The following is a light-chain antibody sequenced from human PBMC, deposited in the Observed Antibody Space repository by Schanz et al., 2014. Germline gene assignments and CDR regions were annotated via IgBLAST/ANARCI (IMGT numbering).Light chain of an antibody. CDR1: RSDVGGYKY. J-gene: IGLJ3*02. CDR3: CSYAGSSTWV. Sequence: QSVLTQPASVSGSPGQSITISCTGTRSDVGGYKYVSWYQQHPGKAPKVMIYDVSKRPSGVSNRFSGSKSGNTASLTISGLQAEDEADYYCCSYAGSSTWVFGGGTKVTVL. CDR2: DVS. V-gene: IGLV2-23*02.